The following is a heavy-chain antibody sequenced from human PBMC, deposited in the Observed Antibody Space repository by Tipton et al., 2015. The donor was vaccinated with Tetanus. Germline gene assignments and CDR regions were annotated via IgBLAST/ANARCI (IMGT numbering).Heavy chain of an antibody. CDR2: IHRGGST. J-gene: IGHJ6*02. Sequence: GLVKPSETLSLTCGVFGDYLSDYYWTWVRQPPGKGLEWIGEIHRGGSTNYNPSLKSRVSMSVDTAKNRFSLTLTSVTAADTAVYYCARGDYYGSGTYDVWGQGTTVTVPS. CDR3: ARGDYYGSGTYDV. CDR1: GDYLSDYY. V-gene: IGHV4-34*01. D-gene: IGHD3-10*01.